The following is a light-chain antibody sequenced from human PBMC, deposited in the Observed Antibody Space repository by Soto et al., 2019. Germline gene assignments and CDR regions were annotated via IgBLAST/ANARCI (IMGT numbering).Light chain of an antibody. CDR1: QSISSY. CDR2: AAS. V-gene: IGKV1-39*01. Sequence: DIQMTQSPSSLSASVGDRVTITCRASQSISSYLNWYQQKPGKAPKLLIYAASSLQSGVPSRFSGSASGTDFTHTISTLQHEDFAAYNCQQSYSTPPYTFGQGTKLEIK. CDR3: QQSYSTPPYT. J-gene: IGKJ2*01.